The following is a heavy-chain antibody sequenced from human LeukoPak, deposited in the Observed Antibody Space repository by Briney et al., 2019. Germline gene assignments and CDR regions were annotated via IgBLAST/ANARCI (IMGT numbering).Heavy chain of an antibody. V-gene: IGHV3-30*04. J-gene: IGHJ6*03. CDR1: GFTFSSYA. D-gene: IGHD1-20*01. Sequence: GGSLRLSCAASGFTFSSYAMHWVRQAPGKGLEWVAVISYDGSNKYYADSVKGRFTISRDNSKNTLYLQMNSLRSEDTAVYYCARGSITSPHYYYYYMDVWGKGTTVTVSS. CDR3: ARGSITSPHYYYYYMDV. CDR2: ISYDGSNK.